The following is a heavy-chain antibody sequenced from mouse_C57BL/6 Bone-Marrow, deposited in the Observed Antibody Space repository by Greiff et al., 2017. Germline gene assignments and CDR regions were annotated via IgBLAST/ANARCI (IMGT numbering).Heavy chain of an antibody. D-gene: IGHD2-5*01. CDR2: ISSGGSYT. Sequence: EVMLVESGGDLVKPGGSLKLSCAASGFTFSSYGMSWVRQTPDKRLEWVATISSGGSYTYYPDSVKGRFTISRDNAKNTLYMQMSSLKSEDTAMYYGARHKSNYVPWDFDVWGTGTTVTVSS. J-gene: IGHJ1*03. CDR1: GFTFSSYG. CDR3: ARHKSNYVPWDFDV. V-gene: IGHV5-6*01.